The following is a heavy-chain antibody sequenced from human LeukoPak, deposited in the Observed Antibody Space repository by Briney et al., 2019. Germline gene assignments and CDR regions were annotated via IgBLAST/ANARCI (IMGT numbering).Heavy chain of an antibody. Sequence: GGSLRLSCAASGFNFNNYWMSWLRQAPGKGLEWVANIKQDGSEKCYVDSVKGRFTISRDNAKNSLYLQMNSLRAEDTAVYYCARDRWELLSNSYHYCGLDVWGQGTTVTVSS. D-gene: IGHD2-15*01. CDR2: IKQDGSEK. J-gene: IGHJ6*02. CDR1: GFNFNNYW. V-gene: IGHV3-7*01. CDR3: ARDRWELLSNSYHYCGLDV.